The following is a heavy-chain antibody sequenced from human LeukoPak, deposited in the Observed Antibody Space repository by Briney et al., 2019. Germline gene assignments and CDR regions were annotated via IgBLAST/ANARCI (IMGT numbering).Heavy chain of an antibody. J-gene: IGHJ3*02. CDR1: GGTFSSYA. D-gene: IGHD6-19*01. CDR2: IIPILGIA. Sequence: ASVKVSCKASGGTFSSYAISWVRQAPGQGLEWMGRIIPILGIANYEQKFQGRVTITADKSTSTAYMELSSLRSEDTAVYYCARDKGSGWYGVAFDIWGQGTMVTVSS. CDR3: ARDKGSGWYGVAFDI. V-gene: IGHV1-69*04.